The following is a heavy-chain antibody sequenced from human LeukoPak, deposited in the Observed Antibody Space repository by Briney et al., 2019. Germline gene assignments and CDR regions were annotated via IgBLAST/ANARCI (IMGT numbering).Heavy chain of an antibody. CDR3: ARAEYSSSSGLYFDY. CDR2: IYHSGST. Sequence: SQTLSLTCTVSGGSISSGGYYWSWIRQPPGKGLEWIGYIYHSGSTYYNPSLKSRVTISVDTSKNQFSLKLSSVTAADTAVYYCARAEYSSSSGLYFDYWGQGTLVTVSS. CDR1: GGSISSGGYY. V-gene: IGHV4-30-2*01. D-gene: IGHD6-6*01. J-gene: IGHJ4*02.